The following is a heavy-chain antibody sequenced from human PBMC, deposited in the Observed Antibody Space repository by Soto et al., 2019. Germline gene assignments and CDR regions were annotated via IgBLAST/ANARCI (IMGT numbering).Heavy chain of an antibody. D-gene: IGHD2-21*02. V-gene: IGHV3-23*01. CDR1: GFTFSSYA. J-gene: IGHJ4*02. CDR3: AKIPHIVVVTATLFAY. Sequence: PGGSLRLSCAASGFTFSSYAMSWVRQAPGKGLEWVSAISGSGGSTYYADSVKGRFTISRDNSKNTLYLQMNSLRAEDTAVYYCAKIPHIVVVTATLFAYRGQGTLVTVSS. CDR2: ISGSGGST.